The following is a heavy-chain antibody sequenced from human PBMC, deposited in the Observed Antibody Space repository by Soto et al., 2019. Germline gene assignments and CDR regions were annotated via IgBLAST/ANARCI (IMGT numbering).Heavy chain of an antibody. CDR3: AKDICTYSSGSCYFDY. Sequence: EVQLLESGGGLVQPGGSLRLSCAASGFTFSSYVMSWVRQAPGKGLEWVSTISGSASSTYYTDSLKGRFTISRDNSKNTMYLQMNSLRAEDTAIYYCAKDICTYSSGSCYFDYWGQGTLVTVSS. CDR2: ISGSASST. V-gene: IGHV3-23*01. D-gene: IGHD6-19*01. J-gene: IGHJ4*02. CDR1: GFTFSSYV.